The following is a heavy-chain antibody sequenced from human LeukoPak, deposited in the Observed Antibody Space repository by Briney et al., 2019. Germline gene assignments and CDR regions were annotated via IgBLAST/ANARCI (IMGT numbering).Heavy chain of an antibody. CDR2: IKQDGSEK. J-gene: IGHJ5*01. CDR3: AKDRLQLWLSSFDF. Sequence: GGSLRLSCAASGFTFSSYWMSWVRQAPGKGLEWVANIKQDGSEKYYVDSVKGRFTISRDNAKNSLYLQINSLRAEDTAVYYCAKDRLQLWLSSFDFWGQGTLVTVSS. D-gene: IGHD5-18*01. CDR1: GFTFSSYW. V-gene: IGHV3-7*03.